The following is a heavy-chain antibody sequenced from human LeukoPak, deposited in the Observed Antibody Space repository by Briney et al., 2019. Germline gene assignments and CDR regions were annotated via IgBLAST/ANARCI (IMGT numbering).Heavy chain of an antibody. V-gene: IGHV4-59*08. CDR3: ASYCSSSTCYTFDAFDI. J-gene: IGHJ3*02. CDR1: GGSIGSYY. D-gene: IGHD2-2*02. CDR2: IYYSGST. Sequence: PSETLSLTCTVSGGSIGSYYWSWIRQPPGKGLEWIGYIYYSGSTNYNPSLKSRVTISVDTSKNQFSLKLSSVTAADTAVYYCASYCSSSTCYTFDAFDIWGQGTMVTVSS.